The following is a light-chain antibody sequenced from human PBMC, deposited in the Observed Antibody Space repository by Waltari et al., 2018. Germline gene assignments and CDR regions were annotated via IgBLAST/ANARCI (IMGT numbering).Light chain of an antibody. CDR1: QSFGRS. Sequence: EIVLTQSPGTLSLSPGERATLPCRASQSFGRSLAWYQQRPGQAPRLLMFGASSRAANIPDRFGGSGSGTDFSLTINRLEPEDFAVYYCQHYLRLPVSFGQGTKVEIK. CDR2: GAS. CDR3: QHYLRLPVS. J-gene: IGKJ1*01. V-gene: IGKV3-20*01.